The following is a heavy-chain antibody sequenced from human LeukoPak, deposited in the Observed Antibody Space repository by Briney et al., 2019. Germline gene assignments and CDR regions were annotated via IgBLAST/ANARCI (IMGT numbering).Heavy chain of an antibody. D-gene: IGHD2-21*02. CDR1: GYTFTGYY. Sequence: ASVKVSCKASGYTFTGYYMHWVRQAPGQGPEWMGGINPNSGGTDYAQRFQGRVTLTRDTSISTAYMDLSILRSDDTAVYYCARGTIVTGMGLTWFDPWGQGTLVTVSS. CDR2: INPNSGGT. CDR3: ARGTIVTGMGLTWFDP. V-gene: IGHV1-2*02. J-gene: IGHJ5*02.